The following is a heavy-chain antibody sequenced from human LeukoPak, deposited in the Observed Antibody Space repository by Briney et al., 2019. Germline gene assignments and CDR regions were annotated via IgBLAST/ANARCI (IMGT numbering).Heavy chain of an antibody. D-gene: IGHD1-26*01. Sequence: PSQTLSLTCTVSGGSINSGSYFWSWIRQPAGKGLEWIGRIYTSGITNYNSSLMSRATISIDTSENQFSLELSSVTAADTAVYYCARSNSGSYRELDYWGQGALVTVSS. CDR2: IYTSGIT. V-gene: IGHV4-61*02. J-gene: IGHJ4*02. CDR1: GGSINSGSYF. CDR3: ARSNSGSYRELDY.